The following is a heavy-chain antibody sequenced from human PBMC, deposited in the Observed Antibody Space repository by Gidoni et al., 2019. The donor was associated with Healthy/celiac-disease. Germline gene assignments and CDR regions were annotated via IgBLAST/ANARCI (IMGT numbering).Heavy chain of an antibody. J-gene: IGHJ6*02. CDR2: ISYDGSNK. CDR3: ARDLSIAAAGTGRGVSTTYYYGMDV. D-gene: IGHD6-13*01. CDR1: GFPFSSYS. Sequence: QVQLVESGGGVVQPGRSLRLSCPASGFPFSSYSMPWVSQAPGKGLEWVAVISYDGSNKYYADSVKCRFTISRDNSKNTLYLQMNSLRAEDTAVYYCARDLSIAAAGTGRGVSTTYYYGMDVWGQGTTVTVSS. V-gene: IGHV3-30*04.